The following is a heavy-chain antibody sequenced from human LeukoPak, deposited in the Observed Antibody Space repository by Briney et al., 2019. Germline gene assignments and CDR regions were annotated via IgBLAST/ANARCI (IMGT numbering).Heavy chain of an antibody. Sequence: GGSLRLSCAASGFTFSSYWMHWVRQAPGKGLVWVSHIITDETTSGYADSVKGRFTISRDNAKNTVYLQMNSVRAEDTAVYYCAKVGDYYDSSGYPAFDYWGQGTLVTVSS. V-gene: IGHV3-74*01. CDR3: AKVGDYYDSSGYPAFDY. J-gene: IGHJ4*02. CDR2: IITDETTS. D-gene: IGHD3-22*01. CDR1: GFTFSSYW.